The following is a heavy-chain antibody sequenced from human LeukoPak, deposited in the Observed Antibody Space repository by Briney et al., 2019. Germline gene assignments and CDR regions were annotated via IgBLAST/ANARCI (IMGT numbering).Heavy chain of an antibody. CDR3: ALLEGVAAAIDY. J-gene: IGHJ4*02. V-gene: IGHV1-2*02. CDR2: INPNSGGT. D-gene: IGHD6-13*01. Sequence: GASVKVSCKASGYTFTGYYMHWVRQAPGQGLEWMGWINPNSGGTNYAQKFQGRVTMTRDTSISTAYMELSRLRSDDTAVYYCALLEGVAAAIDYWDQGTLVTVSS. CDR1: GYTFTGYY.